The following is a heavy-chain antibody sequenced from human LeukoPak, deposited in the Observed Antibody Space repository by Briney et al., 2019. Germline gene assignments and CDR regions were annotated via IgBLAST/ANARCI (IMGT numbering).Heavy chain of an antibody. D-gene: IGHD6-13*01. CDR1: GYSISSGYY. CDR3: ARRVSHDY. J-gene: IGHJ4*02. Sequence: PSETLSLTCAVSGYSISSGYYWGWIRQPPGKGLEWIGSIYHSGSTYYNPSLKSRVTISVDTSKNQFSLKLSSVTAADTAVYYCARRVSHDYWGQGTLVTVSS. CDR2: IYHSGST. V-gene: IGHV4-38-2*01.